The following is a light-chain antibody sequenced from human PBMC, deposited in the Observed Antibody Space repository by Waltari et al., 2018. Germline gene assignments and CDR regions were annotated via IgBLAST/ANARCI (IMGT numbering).Light chain of an antibody. Sequence: ESVLTQSPDTLSLSLGERATLSCRASQTVNSNYLAWYQQKSGQAPRLLIYGASKRATGIPDRFSGSGSETAFTLTISRLEPEDFAVYYCQLYGTSFLWTFGQGTRVEI. CDR1: QTVNSNY. CDR3: QLYGTSFLWT. V-gene: IGKV3-20*01. CDR2: GAS. J-gene: IGKJ1*01.